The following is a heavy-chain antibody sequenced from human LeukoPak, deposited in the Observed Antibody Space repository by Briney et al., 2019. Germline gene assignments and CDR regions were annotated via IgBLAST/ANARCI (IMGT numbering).Heavy chain of an antibody. Sequence: SETLSLTCTVSGGSISSYYWSWIRQPPGKGLEWIGYIYYSGSTNYNPSLKTRVTISVDTSKNQFSLKLSSVTAADTAVYYCARGGLLWFGAPNWFDPWGQGTLVTVSS. D-gene: IGHD3-10*01. V-gene: IGHV4-59*01. J-gene: IGHJ5*02. CDR1: GGSISSYY. CDR2: IYYSGST. CDR3: ARGGLLWFGAPNWFDP.